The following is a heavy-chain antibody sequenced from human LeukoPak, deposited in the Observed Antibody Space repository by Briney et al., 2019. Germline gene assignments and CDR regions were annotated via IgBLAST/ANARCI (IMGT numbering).Heavy chain of an antibody. CDR2: IIPIFGTA. CDR1: GYTFTNYT. Sequence: SVKVSCKASGYTFTNYTLNWVRQAPGQGLEWMGGIIPIFGTANYAQKFQGRVTITADESTSTAYMELSSLRSEDTAVYYCARDGRGYSYGYAPYFDYWGQGTLVTVSS. V-gene: IGHV1-69*13. J-gene: IGHJ4*02. CDR3: ARDGRGYSYGYAPYFDY. D-gene: IGHD5-18*01.